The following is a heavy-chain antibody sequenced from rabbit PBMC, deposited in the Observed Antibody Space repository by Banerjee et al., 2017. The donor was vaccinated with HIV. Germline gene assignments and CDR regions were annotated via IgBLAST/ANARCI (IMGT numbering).Heavy chain of an antibody. D-gene: IGHD6-1*01. J-gene: IGHJ4*01. CDR2: INTSSGNT. CDR1: GFSFSNKYV. V-gene: IGHV1S45*01. Sequence: QEQLEESGGDLVKPEGSLTLTCTASGFSFSNKYVMCWVRQAPGKGLEWIACINTSSGNTVYATWAKGRFTISRTSSTTVTLQMTSLTAADTATYFCARGGVGAAYGYATLWGQGTLVTVS. CDR3: ARGGVGAAYGYATL.